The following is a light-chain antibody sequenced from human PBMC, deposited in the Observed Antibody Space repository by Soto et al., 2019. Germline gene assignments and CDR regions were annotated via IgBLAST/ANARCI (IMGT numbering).Light chain of an antibody. Sequence: EIGLTQSPGTLSLSPGERATLSCRASQSVSSSFLAWYQHKPGQAPRLLIYAASSRATGIPDRFSGSGSGTDFTLTISRLEPEDCAVYYCQQYGSSPYTFGHGTKLEIK. V-gene: IGKV3-20*01. J-gene: IGKJ2*01. CDR2: AAS. CDR3: QQYGSSPYT. CDR1: QSVSSSF.